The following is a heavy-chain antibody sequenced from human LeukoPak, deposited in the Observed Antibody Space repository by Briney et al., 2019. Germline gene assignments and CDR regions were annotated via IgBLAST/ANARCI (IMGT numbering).Heavy chain of an antibody. D-gene: IGHD2-2*02. J-gene: IGHJ3*02. Sequence: PGGSLRLSCAASGFTFSSYAMSWVRQAPGKGLEWVSAISGSGGSTYYADSVKGRFTISRDNSKNTLYLQMNSLRAEDTAVYYCAKVPARDIVVVPAAIGAFDIWGQGTMVTVSS. CDR3: AKVPARDIVVVPAAIGAFDI. CDR2: ISGSGGST. CDR1: GFTFSSYA. V-gene: IGHV3-23*01.